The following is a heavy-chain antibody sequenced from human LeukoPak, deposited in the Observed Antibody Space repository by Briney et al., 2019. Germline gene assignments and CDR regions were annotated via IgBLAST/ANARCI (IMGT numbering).Heavy chain of an antibody. CDR3: AKDHYYGSGSYLDY. CDR2: ISGSGGST. J-gene: IGHJ4*02. Sequence: GGSLRLSCAASGFTFSSYAMSWVRQAPGKGLEWVSAISGSGGSTYYADSVKGRFTISRDNSKNTLYLQMNSLRAEDTAVYYCAKDHYYGSGSYLDYWGQGTLVTVSS. V-gene: IGHV3-23*01. CDR1: GFTFSSYA. D-gene: IGHD3-10*01.